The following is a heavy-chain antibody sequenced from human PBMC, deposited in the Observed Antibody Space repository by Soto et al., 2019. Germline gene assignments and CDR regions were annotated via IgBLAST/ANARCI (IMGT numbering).Heavy chain of an antibody. CDR2: ISAYNGNT. D-gene: IGHD3-9*01. V-gene: IGHV1-18*01. J-gene: IGHJ4*02. Sequence: ASVKVSCKASGYTFTSYGISWVRQAPGQGLEWMGWISAYNGNTNYAQKLQGRVTMTTDTSKSQFSLKLNSVTAADSAVYFCARLEGLATISYYFDFWGQGALVTVSS. CDR1: GYTFTSYG. CDR3: ARLEGLATISYYFDF.